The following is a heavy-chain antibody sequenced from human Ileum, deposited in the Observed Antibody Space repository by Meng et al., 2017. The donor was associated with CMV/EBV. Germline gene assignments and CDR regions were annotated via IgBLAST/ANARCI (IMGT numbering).Heavy chain of an antibody. CDR1: GDSPSTGDYE. J-gene: IGHJ4*02. Sequence: VQLQESGPGILKPSQALSLTCTVSGDSPSTGDYEWGWIRQPPGKGPEWIGYIYYSGSTLYNPSLKRPVTISLDKSKNQFSLRLRSVTAADTAVYFCAREGGGWYFDSWGQGTLVTVSS. CDR2: IYYSGST. D-gene: IGHD6-19*01. V-gene: IGHV4-30-4*01. CDR3: AREGGGWYFDS.